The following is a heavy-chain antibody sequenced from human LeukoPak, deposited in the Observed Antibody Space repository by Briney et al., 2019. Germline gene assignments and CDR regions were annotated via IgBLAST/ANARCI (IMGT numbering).Heavy chain of an antibody. CDR1: GFTFSSYS. CDR2: ISSSSSTI. D-gene: IGHD3-22*01. CDR3: ARADYYDSSGHTYFDY. Sequence: GGSLRLSCAASGFTFSSYSMNWVRQAPGKGLEWVSYISSSSSTIYYADSVKGRFTISRDNAKNSLYLRMNSLRAEDTAVYYCARADYYDSSGHTYFDYWGQGTLVTVSS. V-gene: IGHV3-48*04. J-gene: IGHJ4*02.